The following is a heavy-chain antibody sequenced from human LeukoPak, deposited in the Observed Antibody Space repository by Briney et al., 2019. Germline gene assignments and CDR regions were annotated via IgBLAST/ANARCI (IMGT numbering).Heavy chain of an antibody. CDR1: GFSFSSCA. Sequence: PGGSLRLSCAASGFSFSSCAMNWVRQAPGKGLEWISSISSSSSYIYYAGSVKGRFTISRDNAKNSLYLQMNSLRAEDTAVYYCARGRYSGTYLLDYWGQGTLVTVSS. D-gene: IGHD1-26*01. V-gene: IGHV3-21*01. CDR3: ARGRYSGTYLLDY. J-gene: IGHJ4*02. CDR2: ISSSSSYI.